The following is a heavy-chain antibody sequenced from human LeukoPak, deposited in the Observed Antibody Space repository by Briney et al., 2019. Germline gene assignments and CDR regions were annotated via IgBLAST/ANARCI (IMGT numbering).Heavy chain of an antibody. Sequence: GASVNVSCKVPGHMVTQLAMHWVRQAPGKGLEWMGGSDPLDGKTIYAQKFQGRVTMTKDASTETVYLELSSLRSEDTAVYYCATGLHLGIAFYFDYWGQGALVTVSS. D-gene: IGHD2-21*01. CDR1: GHMVTQLA. J-gene: IGHJ4*02. CDR3: ATGLHLGIAFYFDY. CDR2: SDPLDGKT. V-gene: IGHV1-24*01.